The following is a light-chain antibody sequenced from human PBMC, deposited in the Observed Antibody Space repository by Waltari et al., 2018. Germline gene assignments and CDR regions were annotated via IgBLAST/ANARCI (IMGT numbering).Light chain of an antibody. Sequence: QLVLTQSPSAFASLGASVRLTCTLSSGHSSNVIAWHQRQPEKGPRYLMKVNSDGSHSKGDEIPDRFAGSSCGAERYLTISSLQSEDEADYYCQTGGHGTWVFGGGTKLTVL. CDR3: QTGGHGTWV. V-gene: IGLV4-69*01. CDR2: VNSDGSH. CDR1: SGHSSNV. J-gene: IGLJ3*02.